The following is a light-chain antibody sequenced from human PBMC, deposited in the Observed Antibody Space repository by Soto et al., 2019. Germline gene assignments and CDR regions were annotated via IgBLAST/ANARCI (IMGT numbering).Light chain of an antibody. CDR3: QQYGSSRT. CDR2: DAS. Sequence: EVVLTQSPDTLSLSPGERATLSCRASQSVSSFLAWYQQKPGQAPRLLIYDASNRATGIPARFSGSGSGTDFTLTISSLEPEDFAVYYCQQYGSSRTFGQGTKVDIK. V-gene: IGKV3-11*01. J-gene: IGKJ1*01. CDR1: QSVSSF.